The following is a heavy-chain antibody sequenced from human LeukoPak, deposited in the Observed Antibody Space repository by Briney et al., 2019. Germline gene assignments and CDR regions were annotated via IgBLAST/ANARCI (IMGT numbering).Heavy chain of an antibody. Sequence: ASVKVSCKVSGYTLTELSMHWVRQAPGKGLEWMGGFDPEDGETIYAQKFQGRVTMTRDTSTSTVYMELSSLRSEDTAVYYCARDSYYDFWSGYPKVAWFDPWGQGTLVTVSS. CDR2: FDPEDGET. CDR3: ARDSYYDFWSGYPKVAWFDP. V-gene: IGHV1-24*01. CDR1: GYTLTELS. J-gene: IGHJ5*02. D-gene: IGHD3-3*01.